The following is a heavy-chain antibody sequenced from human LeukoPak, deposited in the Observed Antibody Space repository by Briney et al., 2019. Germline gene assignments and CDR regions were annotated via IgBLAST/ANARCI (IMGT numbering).Heavy chain of an antibody. CDR3: ARGLHFDY. CDR2: INHSGST. J-gene: IGHJ4*02. CDR1: GGSISGYY. Sequence: SETLSLTCTVSGGSISGYYWSWIRQPPGKGLEWIGEINHSGSTNYNPSLKSRVTISVDTSKNQFSLKLSSVTAADTAVYYCARGLHFDYWGQGTLVTVSS. V-gene: IGHV4-34*01.